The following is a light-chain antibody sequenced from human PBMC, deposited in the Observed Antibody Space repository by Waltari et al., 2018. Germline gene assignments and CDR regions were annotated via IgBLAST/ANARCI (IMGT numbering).Light chain of an antibody. Sequence: QSVLTQPPSASGTPGQRVTISCSGSNFNVGSNVVNWYQQLPGTAPKLLIYGNTHPPSGVPARFSGSYSGTSASLAISGLQSDDEADYHCATWECSLDAVVFGGGTKLTVL. CDR2: GNT. CDR3: ATWECSLDAVV. V-gene: IGLV1-44*01. J-gene: IGLJ2*01. CDR1: NFNVGSNV.